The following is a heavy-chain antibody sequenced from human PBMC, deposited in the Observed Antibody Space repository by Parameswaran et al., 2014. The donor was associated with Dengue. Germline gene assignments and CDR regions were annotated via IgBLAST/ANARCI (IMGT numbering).Heavy chain of an antibody. CDR2: IIPIFGTA. J-gene: IGHJ4*02. Sequence: WVRQAPGQGLEWMGGIIPIFGTANYAQKFQGRVTITADESTSTAYMELSSLRSEDTAVYYCATSRAVAGTLFDYWGQGTLVTVSS. V-gene: IGHV1-69*01. CDR3: ATSRAVAGTLFDY. D-gene: IGHD6-19*01.